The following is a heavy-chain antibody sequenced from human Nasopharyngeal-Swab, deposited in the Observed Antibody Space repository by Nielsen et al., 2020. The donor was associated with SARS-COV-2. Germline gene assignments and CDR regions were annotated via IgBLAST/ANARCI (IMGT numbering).Heavy chain of an antibody. CDR2: ISSSSSYI. V-gene: IGHV3-21*01. Sequence: GGSLRLSCAASGFTFSSYSMNWVRQAPEKGLEWVSSISSSSSYIYYADSVKGRFTISRGNAKNSLYLQMNSLRAEDTAVYYCARDSSAYCGGDCSPYYYYMDVWGKGTTVTVSS. CDR3: ARDSSAYCGGDCSPYYYYMDV. D-gene: IGHD2-21*01. CDR1: GFTFSSYS. J-gene: IGHJ6*03.